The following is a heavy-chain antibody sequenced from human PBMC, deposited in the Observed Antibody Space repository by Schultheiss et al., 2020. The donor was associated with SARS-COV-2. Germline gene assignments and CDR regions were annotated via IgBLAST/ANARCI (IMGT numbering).Heavy chain of an antibody. V-gene: IGHV4-59*08. CDR1: GGSISSYY. Sequence: SETLSLTCTVSGGSISSYYWSWIRQPPGKGLEWIGYIYYSGSTNYNPSPQSRVTISVDTSKTQFSLKLSSVTAADTAVYYCACRAAAAIYSCYGMDVWGQGTTVTVSS. CDR2: IYYSGST. D-gene: IGHD6-25*01. J-gene: IGHJ6*02. CDR3: ACRAAAAIYSCYGMDV.